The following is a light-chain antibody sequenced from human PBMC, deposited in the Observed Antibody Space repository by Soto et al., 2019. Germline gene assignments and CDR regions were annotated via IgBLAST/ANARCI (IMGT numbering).Light chain of an antibody. CDR2: AAY. J-gene: IGKJ5*01. CDR1: QGIDNS. V-gene: IGKV1D-13*01. Sequence: ALLLTQSPSSPSASVGDRVTITCRASQGIDNSFAWYQQKPVKAPKLLICAAYSVHSGFPSRFRVSVSETDFTLTICSLRPGDFATYYFQQLHDYPIALGQGTQRE. CDR3: QQLHDYPIA.